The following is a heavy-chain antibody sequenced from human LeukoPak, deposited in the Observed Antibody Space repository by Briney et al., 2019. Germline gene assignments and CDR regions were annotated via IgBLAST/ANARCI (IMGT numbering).Heavy chain of an antibody. CDR2: IDWDDDK. CDR1: GFSLSTSGMS. Sequence: ESGPALVKPTQTLTLTCTFSGFSLSTSGMSVNWIRQPPGKALGWLARIDWDDDKYYSTSLKTRLTISKDTSKNQVVLTLTNMDPVDTATYYCARIRYYYDSSGYSSTYYFDYWGQGTLVTVSS. CDR3: ARIRYYYDSSGYSSTYYFDY. D-gene: IGHD3-22*01. J-gene: IGHJ4*02. V-gene: IGHV2-70*11.